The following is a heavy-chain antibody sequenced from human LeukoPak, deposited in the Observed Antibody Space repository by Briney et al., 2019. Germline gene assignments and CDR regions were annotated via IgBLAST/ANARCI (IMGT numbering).Heavy chain of an antibody. Sequence: SETLSLTCSVSGGSVSNYYWSWIREPPGKGLEWIGYVYYTGSTNYNPSLKSRVTMFEDKSKNQFSLRLYSVTVADTAVYYCARHFAYSSSSYFDYWGQGSLVTVSS. CDR2: VYYTGST. CDR1: GGSVSNYY. D-gene: IGHD6-6*01. V-gene: IGHV4-59*08. J-gene: IGHJ4*02. CDR3: ARHFAYSSSSYFDY.